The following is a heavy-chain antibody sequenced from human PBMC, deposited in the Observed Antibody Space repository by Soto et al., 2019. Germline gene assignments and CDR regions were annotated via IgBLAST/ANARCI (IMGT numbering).Heavy chain of an antibody. CDR2: INHSGST. CDR3: ARIGGLNVDTAMGRPFDY. Sequence: PSETLSLTCAVYGGSFSGYYWSWIRQPPGKGLEWIGEINHSGSTNYNPSLKSRVTISVDTSKNQFSLKLSSVTAADTAVYYCARIGGLNVDTAMGRPFDYWGQGTLVTVS. CDR1: GGSFSGYY. J-gene: IGHJ4*02. D-gene: IGHD5-18*01. V-gene: IGHV4-34*01.